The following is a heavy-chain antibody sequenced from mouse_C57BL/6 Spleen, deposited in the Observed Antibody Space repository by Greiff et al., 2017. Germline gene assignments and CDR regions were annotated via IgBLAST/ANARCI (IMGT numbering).Heavy chain of an antibody. Sequence: EVKLQESGPGLVKPSQSLSLTCSVTGYSITSGYYWNWIRQFPGNKLEWMGYISYDGSNNYNPSLKNRISITRDTSKNQFFLKLNSVTTEDTATYYCARDGYYGSRAWFAYWGQGTLVTVSA. J-gene: IGHJ3*01. V-gene: IGHV3-6*01. CDR1: GYSITSGYY. CDR3: ARDGYYGSRAWFAY. CDR2: ISYDGSN. D-gene: IGHD1-1*01.